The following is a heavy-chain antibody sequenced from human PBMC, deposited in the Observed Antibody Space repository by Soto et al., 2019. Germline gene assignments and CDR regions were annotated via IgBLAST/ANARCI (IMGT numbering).Heavy chain of an antibody. CDR2: IGTAGDT. D-gene: IGHD6-13*01. CDR3: AGGSSWHDAFDI. V-gene: IGHV3-13*01. CDR1: GFTFSSYD. J-gene: IGHJ3*02. Sequence: PGGSLRLSCAASGFTFSSYDMHWVRQATGKGLEWVSAIGTAGDTYYPGSVKGRFTISRENAKNSLYLQMNSLRAEDTAVYYCAGGSSWHDAFDIWGQGTMVTVSS.